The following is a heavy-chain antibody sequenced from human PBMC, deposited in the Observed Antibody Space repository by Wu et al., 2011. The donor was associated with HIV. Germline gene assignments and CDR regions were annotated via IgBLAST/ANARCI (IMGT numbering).Heavy chain of an antibody. J-gene: IGHJ6*02. CDR1: GYTFTTSG. V-gene: IGHV1-18*01. CDR2: ISTYSGNT. D-gene: IGHD1-26*01. CDR3: ARDESGSSFLXGMDV. Sequence: QVQLVQSGAEVKKPGASVKVSCKASGYTFTTSGVSWVRQAPGQGLEWMGWISTYSGNTKYAQRLQGRVTMTTDTPANTAYMEVRSLRSDXTAVYYCARDESGSSFLXGMDVRGPRDHGHRLL.